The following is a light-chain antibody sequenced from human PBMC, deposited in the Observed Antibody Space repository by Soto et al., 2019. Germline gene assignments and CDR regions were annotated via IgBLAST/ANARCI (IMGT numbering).Light chain of an antibody. Sequence: DTQMTQSPSTLSASVGDRVTITCRASQNINDYLNWIQLKPGKAPKLLIYAASSLQSGVPSRFSGSGSGTDFTFTISSLQPEDVATYYCQQYSHRITFGQGTRLEIK. J-gene: IGKJ5*01. V-gene: IGKV1-33*01. CDR1: QNINDY. CDR2: AAS. CDR3: QQYSHRIT.